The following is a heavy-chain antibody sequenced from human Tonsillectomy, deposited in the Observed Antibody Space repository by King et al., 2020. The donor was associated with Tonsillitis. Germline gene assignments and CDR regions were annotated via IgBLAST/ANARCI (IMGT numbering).Heavy chain of an antibody. CDR1: GGSFSGYY. V-gene: IGHV4-34*01. Sequence: VQLQQWGAGLLKPSETLSLTCAVYGGSFSGYYWSWIRQPPGKGLEWIGEINHSGSTNYNPSLKSRVTISVDTSKNQFSLKLSSVTAADTAVYYCAREGYKRPRGYCSSTSCQRSPGMDVWGQGTTVTVSS. CDR3: AREGYKRPRGYCSSTSCQRSPGMDV. D-gene: IGHD2-2*01. CDR2: INHSGST. J-gene: IGHJ6*02.